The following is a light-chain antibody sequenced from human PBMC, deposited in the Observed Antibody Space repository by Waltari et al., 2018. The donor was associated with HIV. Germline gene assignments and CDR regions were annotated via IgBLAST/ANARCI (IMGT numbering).Light chain of an antibody. J-gene: IGLJ3*02. CDR2: KDN. V-gene: IGLV3-25*03. CDR1: TLPKQY. CDR3: QSSDSSGAYWV. Sequence: SFELTQPPSVSVSPGQTARITCPGDTLPKQYVFWYQQRPGQAPVLVIYKDNERPSGIPERFSGSTSGTTVALTISGVQAEDEADYYCQSSDSSGAYWVFGGGTKVTVL.